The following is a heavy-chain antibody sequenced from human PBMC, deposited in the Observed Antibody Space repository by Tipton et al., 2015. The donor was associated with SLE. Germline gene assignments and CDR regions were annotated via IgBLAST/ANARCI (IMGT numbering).Heavy chain of an antibody. Sequence: GLVKPLETLSLTCAVSGGSIGSRDYYWGWIRQPPGRGLEWIGSIYRSGHTYYNPSLRSRVTFSRDTSKNQFSLRLNSVTGTDTAVYYCAEGIRTLDSWGRGTLVSVSS. CDR3: AEGIRTLDS. V-gene: IGHV4-39*01. CDR2: IYRSGHT. CDR1: GGSIGSRDYY. J-gene: IGHJ4*02. D-gene: IGHD5-18*01.